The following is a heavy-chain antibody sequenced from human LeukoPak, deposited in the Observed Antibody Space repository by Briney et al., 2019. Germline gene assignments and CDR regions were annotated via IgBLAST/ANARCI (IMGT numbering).Heavy chain of an antibody. CDR2: ISYDGSSK. V-gene: IGHV3-30*18. Sequence: PGGSLRLSRAASGFTFSSYGMHWVRQAPGKGLEWVAVISYDGSSKDYAESVKGRFTISRDNSKNTLYPQMNSLRVEDTAVYYCAKAADQYYYSYFYYMDVWGKGATVTVSS. J-gene: IGHJ6*03. CDR1: GFTFSSYG. CDR3: AKAADQYYYSYFYYMDV. D-gene: IGHD2/OR15-2a*01.